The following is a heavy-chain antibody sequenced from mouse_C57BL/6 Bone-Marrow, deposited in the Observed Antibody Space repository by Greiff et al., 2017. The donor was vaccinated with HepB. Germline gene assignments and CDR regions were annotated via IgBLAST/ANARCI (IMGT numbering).Heavy chain of an antibody. CDR3: ARYGYDYDGDY. CDR2: IRNKANGYTT. D-gene: IGHD2-4*01. CDR1: GFTFTDYY. Sequence: EVQVVESGGGLVQPGGSLSLSCAASGFTFTDYYMSWVRQPPGKALEWLGFIRNKANGYTTEYSASVKGRFTISRDNSQSILYLQMNALRAEDSATYDCARYGYDYDGDYWGQGTTLTVSS. J-gene: IGHJ2*01. V-gene: IGHV7-3*01.